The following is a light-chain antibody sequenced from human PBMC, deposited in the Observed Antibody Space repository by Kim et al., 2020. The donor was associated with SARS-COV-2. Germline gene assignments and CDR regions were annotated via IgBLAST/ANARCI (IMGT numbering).Light chain of an antibody. Sequence: SASVGDTFTITCRASQDINHYFAWFQQKPGKAPKSLIYGTANLRGGVPSKFSGSGSATDFTLTISSLQPEDFATYYCQQYKSYPRTFGGGTKLEIK. J-gene: IGKJ4*01. CDR2: GTA. CDR1: QDINHY. CDR3: QQYKSYPRT. V-gene: IGKV1-16*02.